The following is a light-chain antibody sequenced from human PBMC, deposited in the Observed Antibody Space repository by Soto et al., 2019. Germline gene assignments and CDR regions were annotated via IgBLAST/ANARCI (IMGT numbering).Light chain of an antibody. J-gene: IGLJ2*01. CDR2: YND. Sequence: QSVLTQPPSVSGAPGQRVTISCTGSSSNLGSGFDVQWYQQLPGTAPKLLIYYNDNRPSGVPDRFPGSKSGTSASLAITGLQADDEADYYCQSYDSSLSGHVVFGGGTQLTVL. CDR3: QSYDSSLSGHVV. V-gene: IGLV1-40*01. CDR1: SSNLGSGFD.